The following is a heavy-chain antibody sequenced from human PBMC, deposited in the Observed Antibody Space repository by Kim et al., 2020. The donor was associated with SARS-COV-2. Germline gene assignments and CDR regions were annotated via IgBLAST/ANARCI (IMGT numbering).Heavy chain of an antibody. V-gene: IGHV5-51*01. J-gene: IGHJ5*02. CDR3: ARHSWETGSNWFDP. Sequence: SPSFQGQVTISADKSISTAYLQWSSLKASDTAMYYCARHSWETGSNWFDPWGQGTLVTVSS. D-gene: IGHD1-26*01.